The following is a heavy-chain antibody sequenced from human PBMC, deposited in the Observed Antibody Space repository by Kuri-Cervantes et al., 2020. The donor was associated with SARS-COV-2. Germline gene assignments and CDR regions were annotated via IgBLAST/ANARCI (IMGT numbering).Heavy chain of an antibody. CDR2: IYYSGST. CDR1: AGYVSSGSYY. D-gene: IGHD6-6*01. V-gene: IGHV4-39*01. Sequence: SETLSLTCTVSAGYVSSGSYYWGWIRQPPGKGLEWIGSIYYSGSTYYNPSLKSRVTISVDTSKNQFSLKLSSVTAADTAVYYCATPGSARRGDYWGQGTLVTVSS. CDR3: ATPGSARRGDY. J-gene: IGHJ4*02.